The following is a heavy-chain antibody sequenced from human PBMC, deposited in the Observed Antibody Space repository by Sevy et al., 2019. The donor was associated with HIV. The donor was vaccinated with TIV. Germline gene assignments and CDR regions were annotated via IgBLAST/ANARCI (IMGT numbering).Heavy chain of an antibody. J-gene: IGHJ4*02. CDR2: IIPIFGTA. D-gene: IGHD3-22*01. CDR1: GGTFISYT. V-gene: IGHV1-69*13. Sequence: ASVKVSCKASGGTFISYTISWVRQAPGQGLEWMGRIIPIFGTASYAQKFQGRVTITADESTSTAYMELSSLRSEDTAVYYCARDRGRYDSSGYYYTILDYWGQGTLVTVSS. CDR3: ARDRGRYDSSGYYYTILDY.